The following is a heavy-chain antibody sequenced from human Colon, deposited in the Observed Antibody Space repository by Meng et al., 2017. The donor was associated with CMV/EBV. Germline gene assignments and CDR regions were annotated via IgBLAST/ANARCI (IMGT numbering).Heavy chain of an antibody. V-gene: IGHV6-1*01. CDR3: ARDQDGYYGGNSYYFDY. J-gene: IGHJ4*02. D-gene: IGHD4-23*01. CDR2: TYYRSKWYN. Sequence: SQTLSLTCAISGDRVSSNSAAWNWIRQSPSRGLEWLGRTYYRSKWYNDYAVSVKSRITINPDTSKNQFSLQLNSVTPEDTAVYYCARDQDGYYGGNSYYFDYWGQGTLVTVSS. CDR1: GDRVSSNSAA.